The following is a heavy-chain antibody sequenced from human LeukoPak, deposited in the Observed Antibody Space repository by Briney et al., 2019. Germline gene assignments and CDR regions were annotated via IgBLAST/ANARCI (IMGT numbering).Heavy chain of an antibody. Sequence: MGWINPNSGGTNYAQKFQGRVTMTSDTSISTAYMELSRLRSDDTAVYYCARVAAMMNWFDPWGQGTLVTVSS. D-gene: IGHD3-22*01. J-gene: IGHJ5*02. CDR2: INPNSGGT. CDR3: ARVAAMMNWFDP. V-gene: IGHV1-2*02.